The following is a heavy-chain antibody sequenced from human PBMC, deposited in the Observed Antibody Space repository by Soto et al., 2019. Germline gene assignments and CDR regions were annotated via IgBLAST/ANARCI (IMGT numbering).Heavy chain of an antibody. J-gene: IGHJ6*02. D-gene: IGHD2-15*01. CDR2: IYCDDVQ. CDR3: EHKGGRGAGIDV. Sequence: KESGPTLVKPTQTLTLTCTFSGFSVSTSGVGVAWIRQPPGTALECLALIYCDDVQRYSPFLQCRVTITKATCKNEVVLTITNMDPVATDSYSCEHKGGRGAGIDVWGQGTTVTVSS. V-gene: IGHV2-5*02. CDR1: GFSVSTSGVG.